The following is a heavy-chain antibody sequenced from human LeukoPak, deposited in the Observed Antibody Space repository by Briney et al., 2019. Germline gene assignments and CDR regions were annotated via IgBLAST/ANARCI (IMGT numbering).Heavy chain of an antibody. V-gene: IGHV3-30*18. D-gene: IGHD3-10*01. CDR2: ISYDGSNK. CDR3: AKDNYYGSRTITYFDY. Sequence: GGSLRLSCAASGFTFSSYGMHWVRQAPGKGLEWVAVISYDGSNKYYADSVKGRFTISRDNSKNTLYLQMNSLRAEDTAVYYCAKDNYYGSRTITYFDYWGQGTLVTVSS. CDR1: GFTFSSYG. J-gene: IGHJ4*02.